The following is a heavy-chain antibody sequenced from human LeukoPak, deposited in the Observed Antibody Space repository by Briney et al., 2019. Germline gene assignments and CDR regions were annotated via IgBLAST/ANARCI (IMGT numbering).Heavy chain of an antibody. J-gene: IGHJ4*02. D-gene: IGHD3-3*01. CDR3: ARVYQGVAIFDGIDY. V-gene: IGHV3-21*01. CDR1: GFTFSSYS. CDR2: ISRSSSYI. Sequence: GGSLRLSCVASGFTFSSYSMNWVRRAPGKGPEWVSSISRSSSYINYADSLKGRFTISRDNAKNSVYLQMNSLRAEDTAVYYCARVYQGVAIFDGIDYWGQGTLVTVSS.